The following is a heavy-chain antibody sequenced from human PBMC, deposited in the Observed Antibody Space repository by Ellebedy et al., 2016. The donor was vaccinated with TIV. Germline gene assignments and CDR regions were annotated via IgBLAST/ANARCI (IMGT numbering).Heavy chain of an antibody. CDR1: GFTFSSYG. Sequence: PGGSLRLSCAASGFTFSSYGMHWVRQAPGKGLEWVAVICYDGSNKYYADSVKGRFTISRDNSKNTLYLQMNSLRAEDTAVYYCARAYCGGDCYSYGMDVWGQGTMVTVSS. J-gene: IGHJ6*02. V-gene: IGHV3-33*01. CDR3: ARAYCGGDCYSYGMDV. CDR2: ICYDGSNK. D-gene: IGHD2-21*02.